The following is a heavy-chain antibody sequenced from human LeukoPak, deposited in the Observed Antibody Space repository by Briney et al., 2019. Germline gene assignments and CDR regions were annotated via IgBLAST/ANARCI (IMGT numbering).Heavy chain of an antibody. CDR3: ARGDAYVWGSYRYADY. V-gene: IGHV3-21*06. CDR1: GFTFSRYN. D-gene: IGHD3-16*02. CDR2: ISSTSSYI. J-gene: IGHJ4*02. Sequence: GGSLRLSCAASGFTFSRYNMNWVRQAPGKGLEWVSSISSTSSYIYYADSVKGRFTMSRDNAKNSLYLQMNNLRAEDTAVYYCARGDAYVWGSYRYADYWGQGTLVTVSS.